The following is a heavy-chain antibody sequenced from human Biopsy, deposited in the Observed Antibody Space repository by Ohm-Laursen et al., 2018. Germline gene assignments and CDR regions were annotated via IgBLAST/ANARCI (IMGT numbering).Heavy chain of an antibody. D-gene: IGHD1-7*01. CDR3: GRAVRNQLLTDP. CDR1: GYTFTAHY. Sequence: SVKVSCKPSGYTFTAHYVHWVRQAPGQGLEGMGWINPNSGATSYAQNFQGRVTVTSDTSISTAYMELSGLTSDDTATYYCGRAVRNQLLTDPWGQGTLVTVTS. V-gene: IGHV1-2*02. CDR2: INPNSGAT. J-gene: IGHJ5*02.